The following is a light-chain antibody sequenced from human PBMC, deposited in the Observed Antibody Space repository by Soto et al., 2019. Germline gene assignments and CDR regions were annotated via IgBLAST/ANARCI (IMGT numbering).Light chain of an antibody. CDR2: WGS. CDR3: QQYSSLPLT. CDR1: QSLLDTSTNVNF. V-gene: IGKV4-1*01. J-gene: IGKJ4*01. Sequence: DIMMTQSPDSLAVSLGVTATIHCRSSQSLLDTSTNVNFLAWYQQKPRQPPNLLFYWGSTRESGVPGRFSVSGSGTDFTLTISYLQAEDVAVYYCQQYSSLPLTFGGGTRVEI.